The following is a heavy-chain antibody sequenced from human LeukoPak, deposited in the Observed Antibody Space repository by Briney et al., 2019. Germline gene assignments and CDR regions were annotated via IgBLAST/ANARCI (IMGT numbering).Heavy chain of an antibody. D-gene: IGHD3-22*01. J-gene: IGHJ4*02. CDR1: GFTFSIYA. CDR2: ISGSGGST. CDR3: AKKGASYYYDSSGYN. V-gene: IGHV3-23*01. Sequence: PGGSLRLSCAASGFTFSIYAMSWVRQAPGKGLEWVSAISGSGGSTYYADSVKGRFTISRDNSKNTLYLQMNSLRAEDTAVYYCAKKGASYYYDSSGYNWGQGTLVTVSS.